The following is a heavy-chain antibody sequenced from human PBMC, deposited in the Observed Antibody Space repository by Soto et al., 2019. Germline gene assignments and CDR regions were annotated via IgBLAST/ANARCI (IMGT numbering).Heavy chain of an antibody. CDR3: VGQYDSSGP. J-gene: IGHJ5*02. V-gene: IGHV3-20*04. CDR1: GFTFDDYD. D-gene: IGHD3-22*01. Sequence: GGSLRLSCAASGFTFDDYDMSWVRQAPGKGLEWVSGINRNGGSTGYADSVKGRFTISRDNAKNSLYLQMNSLRAEDTALYYCVGQYDSSGPWGQGTLVSASP. CDR2: INRNGGST.